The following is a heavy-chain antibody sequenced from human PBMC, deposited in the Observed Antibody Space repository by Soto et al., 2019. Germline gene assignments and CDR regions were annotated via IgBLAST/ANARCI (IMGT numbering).Heavy chain of an antibody. CDR2: IYYSGST. Sequence: PSETLSLTCTVSGGSISSGDYYWSWIRQPPGKGLEWIGYIYYSGSTYYNPSLKSRVTISVDTSKNQFSLKLSSVTAADTAVYYCARDGYSSGWYDAYGMDVWGQGTTVTVSS. CDR1: GGSISSGDYY. J-gene: IGHJ6*02. CDR3: ARDGYSSGWYDAYGMDV. D-gene: IGHD6-19*01. V-gene: IGHV4-30-4*02.